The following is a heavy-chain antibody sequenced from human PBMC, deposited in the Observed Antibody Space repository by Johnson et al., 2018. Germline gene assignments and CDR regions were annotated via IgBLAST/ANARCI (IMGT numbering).Heavy chain of an antibody. CDR1: GFTFSDHS. D-gene: IGHD3-3*01. J-gene: IGHJ4*02. Sequence: QVQLVQSGGGVVQPGRSLRLSCAASGFTFSDHSMHWVRQAPGKGLEWLSVISHDGTYDSYADSVKGRLTISRDNSKNTLYLQMNSLRAKDTAVYFCARVSGYYTGYFDAWGLGTLVAVSA. V-gene: IGHV3-30*14. CDR2: ISHDGTYD. CDR3: ARVSGYYTGYFDA.